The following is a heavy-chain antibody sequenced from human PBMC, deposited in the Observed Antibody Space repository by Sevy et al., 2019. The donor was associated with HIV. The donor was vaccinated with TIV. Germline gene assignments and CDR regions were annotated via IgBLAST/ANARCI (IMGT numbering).Heavy chain of an antibody. V-gene: IGHV3-30*18. Sequence: GGSLRLSCAASGFTFSSYGMHWVRQAPGKGLEWVAVISYDGSNKYYADSVKGRFTISRDNSKNKLYLQMNSLRAEDTAVYYCAKGKGHSSSWFDAFDIWGQGTMVTVSS. J-gene: IGHJ3*02. CDR2: ISYDGSNK. D-gene: IGHD6-13*01. CDR1: GFTFSSYG. CDR3: AKGKGHSSSWFDAFDI.